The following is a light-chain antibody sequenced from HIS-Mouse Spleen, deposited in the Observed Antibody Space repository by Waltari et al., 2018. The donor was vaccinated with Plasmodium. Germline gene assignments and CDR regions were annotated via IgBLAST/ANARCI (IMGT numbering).Light chain of an antibody. CDR3: QQYNNWSFT. Sequence: EIVMTQSPATLSVSPGERATLSCRASPSVSSNFAWYQQKPGQAPRLLLYGASTRATGIPARFSGSGSGTEFTLTISSLQSEDFAVYYCQQYNNWSFTFGPGTKVDIK. CDR2: GAS. J-gene: IGKJ3*01. V-gene: IGKV3-15*01. CDR1: PSVSSN.